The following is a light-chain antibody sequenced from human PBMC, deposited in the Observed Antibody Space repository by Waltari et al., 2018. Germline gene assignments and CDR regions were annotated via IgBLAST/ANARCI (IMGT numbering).Light chain of an antibody. V-gene: IGKV1-12*01. J-gene: IGKJ5*01. CDR1: QSIASW. Sequence: DIQMTQSPSSVSASVADRVTITGRASQSIASWLACYQQKPGKAPKLLFSAASTLQSVVPSRFSGSGSGTDFTLTINSLQPEDFATYYCQQGSTFPIAFGQGTRLEIK. CDR3: QQGSTFPIA. CDR2: AAS.